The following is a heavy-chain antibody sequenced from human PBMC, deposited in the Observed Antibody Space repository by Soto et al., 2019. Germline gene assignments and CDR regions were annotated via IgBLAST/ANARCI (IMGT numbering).Heavy chain of an antibody. CDR3: ARXPLKYYYDSSGLEYFQH. V-gene: IGHV1-18*01. CDR2: ISAYNGNT. Sequence: ATVKVSCKASGYTFTSYGISWVRQAPGQGLEWMGWISAYNGNTNYAQKLQGRVTMTTDTSTSTAYMELRSLRSDDTAVYYCARXPLKYYYDSSGLEYFQHWGQGTRVSGSS. D-gene: IGHD3-22*01. J-gene: IGHJ1*01. CDR1: GYTFTSYG.